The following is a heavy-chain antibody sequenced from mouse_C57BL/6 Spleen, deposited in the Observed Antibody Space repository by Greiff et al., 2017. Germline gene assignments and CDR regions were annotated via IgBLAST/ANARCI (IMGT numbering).Heavy chain of an antibody. CDR3: ARSGMSTTDYAMDY. V-gene: IGHV1-61*01. J-gene: IGHJ4*01. Sequence: QVQLQQPGAELVRPGSSVKLSCKASGYTFTGYWMDWVKQRPGQGLAWIGNIYPSDSATHYNQKFKGKATLTVDKASSTAYMQLSSLTSEDSAVYYCARSGMSTTDYAMDYWGQGTSVTVSS. D-gene: IGHD2-4*01. CDR1: GYTFTGYW. CDR2: IYPSDSAT.